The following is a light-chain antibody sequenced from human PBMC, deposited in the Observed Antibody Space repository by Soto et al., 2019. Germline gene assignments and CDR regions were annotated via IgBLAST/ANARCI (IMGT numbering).Light chain of an antibody. CDR2: DVS. V-gene: IGLV2-14*01. J-gene: IGLJ2*01. CDR3: SSYTSGNTLVV. CDR1: SSDVGGYNY. Sequence: QSVLTQPASVSGSPGQSIAISCTGTSSDVGGYNYVSWYQQQPGKAPQLIIYDVSNRPSGVSDRFSGSKSGNTASLTISGLQAEDEADYYCSSYTSGNTLVVFVGGTKVTVL.